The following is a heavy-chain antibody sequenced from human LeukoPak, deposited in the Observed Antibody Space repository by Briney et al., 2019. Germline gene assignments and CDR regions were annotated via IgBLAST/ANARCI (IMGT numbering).Heavy chain of an antibody. J-gene: IGHJ4*02. CDR1: GDSITSRTSC. D-gene: IGHD6-19*01. V-gene: IGHV4-39*01. CDR2: MYHTGGT. CDR3: ARHVAVAAKYDY. Sequence: PSETLSHTCTVSGDSITSRTSCWSWIRQSPTNGLQWITCMYHTGGTFYSPSLRSRVVISLDASKNQFSLKLNSVTAADTAVYYCARHVAVAAKYDYWGQGIPVIVSS.